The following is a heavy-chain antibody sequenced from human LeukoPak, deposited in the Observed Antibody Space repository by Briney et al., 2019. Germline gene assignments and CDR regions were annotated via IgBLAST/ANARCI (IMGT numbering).Heavy chain of an antibody. CDR1: GFTFSSYA. D-gene: IGHD6-13*01. J-gene: IGHJ4*02. Sequence: GGSLTLSCAASGFTFSSYAMSWVRQAPGKGLEWVSAISGSGGSTYYADSVKGRFTISRDNSKNTLYLQMNSLRAEDTAVYYCARGIAAAGDYWGQGTLVTVSS. V-gene: IGHV3-23*01. CDR2: ISGSGGST. CDR3: ARGIAAAGDY.